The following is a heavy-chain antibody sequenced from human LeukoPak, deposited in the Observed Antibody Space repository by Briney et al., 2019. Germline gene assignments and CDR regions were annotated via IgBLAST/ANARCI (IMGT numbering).Heavy chain of an antibody. V-gene: IGHV3-21*01. CDR2: ISSNRNYI. J-gene: IGHJ5*02. Sequence: ETLSLTCTVSGGSISSSSYYWGWIRQPPGKGLEWVSSISSNRNYIYSADSVKGRFTISRDNAKSSLYLQMNSLRAEDTAVYYCARCTSGFLGGNWFDPWGQGTLVTVSS. CDR1: GGSISSSS. CDR3: ARCTSGFLGGNWFDP. D-gene: IGHD3-3*01.